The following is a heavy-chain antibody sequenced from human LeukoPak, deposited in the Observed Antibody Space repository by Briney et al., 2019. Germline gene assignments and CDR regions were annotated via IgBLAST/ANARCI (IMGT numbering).Heavy chain of an antibody. V-gene: IGHV3-48*03. CDR3: VTGTYRSFYYYYMDV. CDR2: ITSSGSDT. Sequence: PGGSLRLSCAGSASTFGRYEMNWARQAPGRGLEWVSFITSSGSDTYYADSVRGRFATSRDNAKDSLYLQMNSLRVEHPAVYSCVTGTYRSFYYYYMDVWGKGTTVIVSS. CDR1: ASTFGRYE. D-gene: IGHD1-26*01. J-gene: IGHJ6*03.